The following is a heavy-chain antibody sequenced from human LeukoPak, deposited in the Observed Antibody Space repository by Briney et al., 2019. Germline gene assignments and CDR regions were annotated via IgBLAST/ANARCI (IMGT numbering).Heavy chain of an antibody. CDR1: GFTFDDHG. CDR3: AKGTYGFPPRYYMDV. D-gene: IGHD3-10*01. CDR2: IAWDGVTT. V-gene: IGHV3-43D*04. J-gene: IGHJ6*03. Sequence: PGGFLRLSCATSGFTFDDHGMHWVRQAPGKGLEWVSHIAWDGVTTYYADSVKGRFAVSRDNNKNFVYLQMNSLRRDDSAQYYCAKGTYGFPPRYYMDVWGKGTRVTVSS.